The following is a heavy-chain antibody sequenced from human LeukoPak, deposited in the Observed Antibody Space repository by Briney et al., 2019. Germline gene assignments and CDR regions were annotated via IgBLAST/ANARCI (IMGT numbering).Heavy chain of an antibody. V-gene: IGHV3-21*01. CDR3: ARDPLRYLRVGHYDY. Sequence: GGSLRLSCAASGFTFSNSAMNWVRQVPGKGLEWVSSIDYDSSHIYYAASVRGRFTISRDNARNSVYLQMNSLGVEDTAVYYCARDPLRYLRVGHYDYWGKGTLVAVSS. CDR2: IDYDSSHI. J-gene: IGHJ4*02. D-gene: IGHD3-9*01. CDR1: GFTFSNSA.